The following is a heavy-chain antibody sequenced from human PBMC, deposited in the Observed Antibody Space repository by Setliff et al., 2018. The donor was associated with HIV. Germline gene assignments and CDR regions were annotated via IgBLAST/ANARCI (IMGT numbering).Heavy chain of an antibody. CDR3: ARDHECNGGSCYSSY. CDR2: IYSGSST. D-gene: IGHD2-15*01. J-gene: IGHJ4*02. CDR1: GFSVRDNY. V-gene: IGHV3-53*01. Sequence: GGSLGLSCAVSGFSVRDNYISWVRRAPGKGLEWVSVIYSGSSTYYADSVKGRFTISRDKPKSTVYLQMNGLRDEDTAVYYCARDHECNGGSCYSSYWGQGTLVTVSS.